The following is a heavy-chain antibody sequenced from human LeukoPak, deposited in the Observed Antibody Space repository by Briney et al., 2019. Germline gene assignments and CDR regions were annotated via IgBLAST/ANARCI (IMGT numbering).Heavy chain of an antibody. CDR2: INPNSGGT. D-gene: IGHD5-12*01. Sequence: ASVKVSCKASGGTFSSYAISWVRQAPGQRLEWMGRINPNSGGTNYAQKFQGRVTMTRDTSISTAYMELSRLRSDDTAVYYCARPATLYSGYDVWGQGTLVTVSS. V-gene: IGHV1-2*06. CDR1: GGTFSSYA. J-gene: IGHJ4*02. CDR3: ARPATLYSGYDV.